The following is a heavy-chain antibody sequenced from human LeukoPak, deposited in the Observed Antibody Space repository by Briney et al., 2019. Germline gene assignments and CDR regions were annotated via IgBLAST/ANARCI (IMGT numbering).Heavy chain of an antibody. CDR3: ARESGYGLGAFDI. V-gene: IGHV3-48*01. Sequence: GGSLRLSCAASGFTFSSYSMNWVRQAPGKGLEWVSYISSSSSTIYYADSVKGRFTISRDNAKNSLYLQMNSLRAEDTAVYYCARESGYGLGAFDIWGQGTMVTVSS. CDR1: GFTFSSYS. D-gene: IGHD5-12*01. CDR2: ISSSSSTI. J-gene: IGHJ3*02.